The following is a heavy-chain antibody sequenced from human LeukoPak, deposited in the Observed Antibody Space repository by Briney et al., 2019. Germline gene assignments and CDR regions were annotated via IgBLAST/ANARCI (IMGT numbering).Heavy chain of an antibody. J-gene: IGHJ4*02. D-gene: IGHD1-26*01. CDR2: INTDGSST. CDR1: GFTFSTYW. Sequence: PGGSLRLSCAASGFTFSTYWMHWVRQAPGKGLVWVSRINTDGSSTTYADSVKGRFTISRDNAKNTLYPQMDSLRAEDTAVYHCARDYSGTDYWGQGTLVTVSS. CDR3: ARDYSGTDY. V-gene: IGHV3-74*01.